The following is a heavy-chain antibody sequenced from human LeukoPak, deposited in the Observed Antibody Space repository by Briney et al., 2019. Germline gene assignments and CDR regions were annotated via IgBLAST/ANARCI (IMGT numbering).Heavy chain of an antibody. CDR2: INPNSGGT. J-gene: IGHJ5*02. Sequence: ASVKVSCKASGYTFTGYYMYWVRQAPGQGLEWMGWINPNSGGTNYAQKFQGRVTMTRDTSISTAYMELSRLRSDDTAVYYCARGYCGITSCYNWFDPWGQGALVTVSS. D-gene: IGHD2-2*01. CDR1: GYTFTGYY. CDR3: ARGYCGITSCYNWFDP. V-gene: IGHV1-2*02.